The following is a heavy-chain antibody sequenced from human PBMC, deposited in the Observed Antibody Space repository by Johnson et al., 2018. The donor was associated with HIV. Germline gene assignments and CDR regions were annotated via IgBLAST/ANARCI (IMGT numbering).Heavy chain of an antibody. CDR3: VKDDYFDSSGYYSDQGTQIRGAFDI. D-gene: IGHD3-22*01. CDR2: ISYDGSNK. CDR1: GFTFSSYA. V-gene: IGHV3-30*09. J-gene: IGHJ3*02. Sequence: VQLVESGGGVVQPGRSLRLSCAASGFTFSSYAMHWVRQAPGKGLEWVAVISYDGSNKYYPDSVKGRFAISRDNSKNTLYLQMNSLSAEDTAVYYCVKDDYFDSSGYYSDQGTQIRGAFDIWGQGTMVTVSS.